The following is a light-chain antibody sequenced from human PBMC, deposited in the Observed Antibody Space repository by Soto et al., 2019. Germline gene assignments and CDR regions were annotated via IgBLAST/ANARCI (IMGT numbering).Light chain of an antibody. CDR1: SGSSASNY. Sequence: NFMLTQPHSVSESPGKTVTISCTRSSGSSASNYVQWYQQRPCSAPTTVIYEDNQRPSGVPDRFSGSIDSSSNSASLTISGLKTEDEADYYCQSYDSSNWVFGGGTKVTVL. J-gene: IGLJ3*02. CDR2: EDN. CDR3: QSYDSSNWV. V-gene: IGLV6-57*04.